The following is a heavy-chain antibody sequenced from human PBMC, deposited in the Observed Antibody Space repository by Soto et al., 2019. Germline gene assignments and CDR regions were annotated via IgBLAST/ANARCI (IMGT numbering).Heavy chain of an antibody. Sequence: NLSETLSLTCAVSGASIGSGGWWSWVRQPPGKGLEWIAEIFHDGNTNYSPSLKSRVTISVDKSQNQFSLNVYSVTAADTAVYYCARHEGWTGPDQWGQGTLVTVSS. V-gene: IGHV4-4*02. CDR1: GASIGSGGW. J-gene: IGHJ5*02. CDR3: ARHEGWTGPDQ. D-gene: IGHD2-8*02. CDR2: IFHDGNT.